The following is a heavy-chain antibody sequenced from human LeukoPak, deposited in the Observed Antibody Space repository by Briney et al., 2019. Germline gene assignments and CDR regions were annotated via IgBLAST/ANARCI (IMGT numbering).Heavy chain of an antibody. CDR1: GGSISSYY. CDR3: ARAPFASYNFDY. V-gene: IGHV4-4*07. D-gene: IGHD4-11*01. J-gene: IGHJ4*02. CDR2: VLRNGDT. Sequence: SETLSLTCTVSGGSISSYYWNWIRQPAGKGLEWIGRVLRNGDTTYKPSLKSRVSMSVDTSQNQFSLNLSAVTAADTAIYYCARAPFASYNFDYWGQGHLVTVSS.